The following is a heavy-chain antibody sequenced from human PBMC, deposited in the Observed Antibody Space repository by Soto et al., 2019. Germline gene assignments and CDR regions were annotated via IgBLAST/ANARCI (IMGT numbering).Heavy chain of an antibody. CDR1: GYTFINYY. J-gene: IGHJ3*02. D-gene: IGHD6-19*01. Sequence: QVQLVQSGAEVKKPGASVKVSCKASGYTFINYYMHWVRQAPGQGLEWMGIINPNGGSTTYAQKLQGRVTLTRDTSPNTVNMELSSLRSEDTAVYYCAREKWLVRRNDPFDIWGQGTMVTVSS. CDR2: INPNGGST. V-gene: IGHV1-46*01. CDR3: AREKWLVRRNDPFDI.